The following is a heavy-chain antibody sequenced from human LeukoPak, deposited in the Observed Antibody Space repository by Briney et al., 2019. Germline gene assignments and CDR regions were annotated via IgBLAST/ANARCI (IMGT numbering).Heavy chain of an antibody. D-gene: IGHD6-19*01. CDR1: GYTFTSYY. Sequence: SVKVSCKASGYTFTSYYMHWVRQAPGQGLEWMGRIIPILGIANYAQKFQGRVTITADKSTSTAYMELSSLRSEDTAVYYCARAAVAGTFIPYYFDYWGQGTLVTVSS. J-gene: IGHJ4*02. V-gene: IGHV1-69*04. CDR2: IIPILGIA. CDR3: ARAAVAGTFIPYYFDY.